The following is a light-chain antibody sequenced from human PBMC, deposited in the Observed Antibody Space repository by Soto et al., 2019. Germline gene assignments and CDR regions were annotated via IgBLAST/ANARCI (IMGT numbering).Light chain of an antibody. CDR2: GAS. J-gene: IGKJ5*01. V-gene: IGKV3D-15*01. CDR3: QHRTNWPPA. CDR1: QSISGN. Sequence: EAVMTQSIATLSVPPRERATLSCWASQSISGNLAWYQQKPGQAPRLLVYGASKRATGIPARFSGGGSGTDFTLTISSLEPEDFAVYYCQHRTNWPPAFGQGTRLEIK.